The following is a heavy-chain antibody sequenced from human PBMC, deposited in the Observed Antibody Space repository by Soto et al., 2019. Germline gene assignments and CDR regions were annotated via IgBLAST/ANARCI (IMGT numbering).Heavy chain of an antibody. CDR1: RFIVSSNY. J-gene: IGHJ6*02. D-gene: IGHD3-16*01. V-gene: IGHV3-66*01. CDR2: IYSGGST. Sequence: PGGSLRLSCAASRFIVSSNYMSWVRQAPGKGLEWVSVIYSGGSTYYADSVKGRFTISRDNSKNTLYLQMNSLRAEDTAVYYCANGGSLLYYYYGMDVWGQGTTVTVSS. CDR3: ANGGSLLYYYYGMDV.